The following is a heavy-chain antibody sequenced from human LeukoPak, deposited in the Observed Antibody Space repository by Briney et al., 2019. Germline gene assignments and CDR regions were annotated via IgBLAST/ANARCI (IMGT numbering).Heavy chain of an antibody. J-gene: IGHJ6*03. CDR2: MNPNSGNT. V-gene: IGHV1-8*03. CDR1: GYTFTSYD. Sequence: ASVKVSCKACGYTFTSYDINWVRQATGQRLEWMGWMNPNSGNTGYAQKFQGRVTITRNTSISTAYMELSSLRSEDTAVYYCARSCRGSGSYYNGVGYYYYYMDVWGKGTTVTVSS. D-gene: IGHD3-10*01. CDR3: ARSCRGSGSYYNGVGYYYYYMDV.